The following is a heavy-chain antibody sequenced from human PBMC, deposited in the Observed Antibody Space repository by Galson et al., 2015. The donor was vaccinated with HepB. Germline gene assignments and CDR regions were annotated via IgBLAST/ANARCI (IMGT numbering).Heavy chain of an antibody. J-gene: IGHJ4*02. CDR3: ATLGVGTGPNFDY. Sequence: SLRLSCAASGSIFSSYRMSWVRQAPGKGLEWVGYINQHGGGKNYVDSVKGRFTISRDNAKNSLYLQMNSLRVEDTAVYYCATLGVGTGPNFDYWGQGTLVTVSS. CDR2: INQHGGGK. D-gene: IGHD7-27*01. CDR1: GSIFSSYR. V-gene: IGHV3-7*03.